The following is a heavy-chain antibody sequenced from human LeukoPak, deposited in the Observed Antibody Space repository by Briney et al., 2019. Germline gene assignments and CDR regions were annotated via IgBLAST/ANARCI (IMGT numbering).Heavy chain of an antibody. Sequence: PGGSLRLSCVASGFTISNNYMSWVRQAPGKGLEWVSLIYSGGSTYYADSVKGRFTISRDNSKNTLYLQMNNLRDEDTAVYYCGRDLGGRWGYWGQGTLVTVSS. CDR2: IYSGGST. V-gene: IGHV3-53*01. D-gene: IGHD5-24*01. CDR1: GFTISNNY. CDR3: GRDLGGRWGY. J-gene: IGHJ4*02.